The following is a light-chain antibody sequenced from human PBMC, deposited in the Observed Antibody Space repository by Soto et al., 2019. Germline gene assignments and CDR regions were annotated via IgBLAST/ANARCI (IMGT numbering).Light chain of an antibody. Sequence: QSVLTQPASLSGSPGQSITISCTGTSSDVGGYNDVSWYQQHPGKAPRLMIYGVSNRPLGVSYRFSGSKSGNTASLTISGLQSEDEADYYCNSYASVNSPVLFGGGTKLTVL. CDR3: NSYASVNSPVL. J-gene: IGLJ2*01. CDR2: GVS. CDR1: SSDVGGYND. V-gene: IGLV2-14*03.